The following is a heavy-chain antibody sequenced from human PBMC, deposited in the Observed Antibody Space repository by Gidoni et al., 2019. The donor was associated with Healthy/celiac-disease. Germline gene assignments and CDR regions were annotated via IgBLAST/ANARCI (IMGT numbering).Heavy chain of an antibody. CDR3: AKDSPGITMIVVVIPLPEFDY. J-gene: IGHJ4*02. Sequence: EVQLLESGGGLVQPGGSLRLSCAASGFTFSSYAMSWVRQAPGKGLEWVSAISGSGGSTYYADSVKGRFTISRDNSKNTLYLQMNSLRAEDTAVYYCAKDSPGITMIVVVIPLPEFDYWGQGTLVTVSS. V-gene: IGHV3-23*01. CDR2: ISGSGGST. D-gene: IGHD3-22*01. CDR1: GFTFSSYA.